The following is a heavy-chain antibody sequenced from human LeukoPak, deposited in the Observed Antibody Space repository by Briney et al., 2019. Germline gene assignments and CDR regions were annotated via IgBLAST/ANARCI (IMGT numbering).Heavy chain of an antibody. Sequence: PSETLSLTCTVSGGSTNSNNYYWGWIRQPPGKGLEWIGSIYYSGNTYYKPSLKSRVTISVDTSKNQFSLKLNSVTAADTAVYYCARQRVGTRRGGYNWFDPWGQGTLVTVSS. CDR2: IYYSGNT. D-gene: IGHD1-1*01. J-gene: IGHJ5*02. V-gene: IGHV4-39*01. CDR1: GGSTNSNNYY. CDR3: ARQRVGTRRGGYNWFDP.